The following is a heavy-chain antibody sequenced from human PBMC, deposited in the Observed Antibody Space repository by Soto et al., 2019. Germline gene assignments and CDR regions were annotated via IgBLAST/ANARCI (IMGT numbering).Heavy chain of an antibody. Sequence: EVRLVESGGDLVQPGGSLKLSCAASGFTFRSFAMSWVRQAPGKGPEWVSGTSGNGGRTNYADSVKGLFTISRDNSKSTLYLQMDSLRAEDTAVYYCAKDPYGDYVGGFDFRGQGTMVIVSS. V-gene: IGHV3-23*04. CDR1: GFTFRSFA. J-gene: IGHJ3*01. D-gene: IGHD4-17*01. CDR2: TSGNGGRT. CDR3: AKDPYGDYVGGFDF.